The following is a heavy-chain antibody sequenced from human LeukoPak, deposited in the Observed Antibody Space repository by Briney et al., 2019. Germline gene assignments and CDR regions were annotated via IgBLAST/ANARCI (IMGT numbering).Heavy chain of an antibody. CDR2: IYYSGST. D-gene: IGHD6-19*01. J-gene: IGHJ4*02. Sequence: PSETLSLTCTVSGGSVSSGSYYWSWIRQPPGKGLEWIGYIYYSGSTSYNPSLKSRVTMSVDTSKNQFSLKLSSVTAADTAVYYCARGAGIAVAGTWVDYWGQGTLVTVSS. CDR3: ARGAGIAVAGTWVDY. CDR1: GGSVSSGSYY. V-gene: IGHV4-61*01.